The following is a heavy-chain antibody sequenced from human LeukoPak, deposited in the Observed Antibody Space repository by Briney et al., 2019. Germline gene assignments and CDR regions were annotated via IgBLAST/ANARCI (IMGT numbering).Heavy chain of an antibody. CDR3: ASDKGFLY. D-gene: IGHD2-15*01. J-gene: IGHJ4*02. CDR2: MSYSGGT. CDR1: GGSISSYY. Sequence: SETLSLTCTVSGGSISSYYWSWVRQSPGKGLEWIGYMSYSGGTSCNPSLKSRVTISLDTSKNQFSLKLSSVTAADTAVYYCASDKGFLYWGQGTLVTVSS. V-gene: IGHV4-59*12.